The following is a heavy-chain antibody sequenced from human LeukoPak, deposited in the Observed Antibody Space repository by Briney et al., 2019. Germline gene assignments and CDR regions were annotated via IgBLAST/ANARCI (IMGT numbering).Heavy chain of an antibody. J-gene: IGHJ4*02. Sequence: ASVKVSCKASGYTFTGYYMHWVRQAPGQGLEWMGWINPNSGGTNYAQKFQGRVTMTRDTSISTAYMELSWLRSDDTAVYCCARDRAVATIGGVDYWGQGTLVTVSS. CDR1: GYTFTGYY. CDR3: ARDRAVATIGGVDY. CDR2: INPNSGGT. V-gene: IGHV1-2*02. D-gene: IGHD5-12*01.